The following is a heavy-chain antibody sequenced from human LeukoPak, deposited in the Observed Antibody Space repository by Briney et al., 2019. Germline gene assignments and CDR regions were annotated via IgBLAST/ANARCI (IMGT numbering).Heavy chain of an antibody. J-gene: IGHJ4*02. V-gene: IGHV3-23*01. CDR2: ISGSGGST. D-gene: IGHD4-17*01. CDR1: GFTFNSYA. CDR3: ARGARAYGDYAY. Sequence: GGSLRLSCAASGFTFNSYAMGWVRQAPGKGLEWVSAISGSGGSTYYADSVKGRFTISRDNSKNTLYLQMNSLRAEDTAVYYCARGARAYGDYAYWGPGTLVTVSS.